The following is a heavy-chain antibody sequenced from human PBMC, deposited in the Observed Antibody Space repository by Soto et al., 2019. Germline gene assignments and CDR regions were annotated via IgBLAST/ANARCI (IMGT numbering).Heavy chain of an antibody. V-gene: IGHV3-64*02. CDR1: GFTFSSYG. J-gene: IGHJ6*03. D-gene: IGHD6-6*01. CDR2: ISSNGVGT. CDR3: ARRARPDFYYMDV. Sequence: GGSLRLSCAASGFTFSSYGRSWVRQAPGKGLEYVSGISSNGVGTYYADSVQGRFTISRDNSKNTVYLQMGSLRPEDMAVYYCARRARPDFYYMDVWGKGTTVTVSS.